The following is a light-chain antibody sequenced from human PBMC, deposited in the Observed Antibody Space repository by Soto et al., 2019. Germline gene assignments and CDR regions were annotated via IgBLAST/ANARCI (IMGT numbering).Light chain of an antibody. CDR3: QQYSSDTWT. J-gene: IGKJ1*01. V-gene: IGKV1-5*03. Sequence: DIQMTQSPSTLSASVGDRVTITCRASQSISSWLAWYQQKPGKAPNLLIYKASSLDSGVPSRFSGSGSGTEFTLTISRLQPDDFATYYCQQYSSDTWTFGQGTKVEIK. CDR2: KAS. CDR1: QSISSW.